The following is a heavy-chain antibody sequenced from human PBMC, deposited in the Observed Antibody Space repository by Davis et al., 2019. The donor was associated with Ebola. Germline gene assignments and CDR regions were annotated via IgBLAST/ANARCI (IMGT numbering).Heavy chain of an antibody. V-gene: IGHV5-51*01. CDR3: VRRVETPGWFDP. D-gene: IGHD4-23*01. CDR2: IYPGDSET. J-gene: IGHJ5*02. Sequence: GESLKISCQGYGYKFPTYWIGWVRQMPGRGLEYMGIIYPGDSETRYSPPFEGQVTISADKSTSTAYLQWSSLKASDSAIYYCVRRVETPGWFDPWGQGTLVTVSS. CDR1: GYKFPTYW.